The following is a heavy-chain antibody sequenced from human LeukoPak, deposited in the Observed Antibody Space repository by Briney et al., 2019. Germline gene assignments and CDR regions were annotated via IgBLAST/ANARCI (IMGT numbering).Heavy chain of an antibody. D-gene: IGHD6-13*01. Sequence: GGSLRLSCAASGFTFSSYSMNWVRRAPGKGLEWVSYISSSSSYTNYADSVKGRFTISRDNAKNSLYLQMNSLRAEDTAVYYCARDFAAAALDPWGQGTLVTVSS. V-gene: IGHV3-21*05. CDR2: ISSSSSYT. CDR3: ARDFAAAALDP. CDR1: GFTFSSYS. J-gene: IGHJ5*02.